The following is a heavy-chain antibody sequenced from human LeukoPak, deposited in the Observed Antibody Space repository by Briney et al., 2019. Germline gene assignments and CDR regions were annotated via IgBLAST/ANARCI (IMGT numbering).Heavy chain of an antibody. CDR2: ISGSGGST. V-gene: IGHV3-23*01. D-gene: IGHD6-19*01. CDR1: GFTFSSYA. CDR3: AKLPLTRAVAGIPADY. J-gene: IGHJ4*02. Sequence: PGGSLRLSCAASGFTFSSYAMSWVRQAPGKGLEWVSAISGSGGSTHYADSVKGRFTISRDNSKNTLYLQMNSLRAEDTAVYYCAKLPLTRAVAGIPADYWGQGTLVTVSS.